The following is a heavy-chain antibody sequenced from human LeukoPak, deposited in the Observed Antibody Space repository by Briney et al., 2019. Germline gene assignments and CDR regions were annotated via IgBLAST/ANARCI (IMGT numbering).Heavy chain of an antibody. Sequence: GESLKISCQGFGYTFTTYWIGWGRQMPGKGLEWMGIIHPGDADIKDSRCVGGQVSISGDRGISTAYLRWSSLNASDTATYYCASHKDEDYFYYMDVWGKGTTVTVSS. CDR1: GYTFTTYW. CDR3: ASHKDEDYFYYMDV. J-gene: IGHJ6*03. V-gene: IGHV5-51*01. CDR2: IHPGDADI.